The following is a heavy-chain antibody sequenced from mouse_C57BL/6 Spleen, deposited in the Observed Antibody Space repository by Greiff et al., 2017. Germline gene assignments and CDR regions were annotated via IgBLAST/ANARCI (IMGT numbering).Heavy chain of an antibody. Sequence: VQLQQSGAELVRPGASVKLSCKASGYTFTDYYINWVKQRPGQGLEWIARIYPGSGNTYYNEKFKGKATLTAEKSSSTAYMQLSSLTSEDSAVYFCARSMGLRQAWFAYWGQGTLVTVSA. D-gene: IGHD2-4*01. CDR2: IYPGSGNT. CDR3: ARSMGLRQAWFAY. V-gene: IGHV1-76*01. J-gene: IGHJ3*01. CDR1: GYTFTDYY.